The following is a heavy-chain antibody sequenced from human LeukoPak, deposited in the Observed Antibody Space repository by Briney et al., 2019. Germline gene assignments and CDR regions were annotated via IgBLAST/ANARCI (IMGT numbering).Heavy chain of an antibody. CDR1: GGSSSGYY. Sequence: SETLSLTCAVYGGSSSGYYWSWIRQPPGKGLEWIGEINHSGSTNYNPSLKSRVTISVDTSKNQFSLKLSSVTAADTAVYYCARGWDGYYNPWFDYWGQGTLVTVSS. CDR2: INHSGST. CDR3: ARGWDGYYNPWFDY. V-gene: IGHV4-34*01. J-gene: IGHJ4*02. D-gene: IGHD3-9*01.